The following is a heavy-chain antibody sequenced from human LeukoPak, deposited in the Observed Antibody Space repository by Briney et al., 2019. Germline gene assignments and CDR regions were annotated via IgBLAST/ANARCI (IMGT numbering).Heavy chain of an antibody. D-gene: IGHD6-19*01. J-gene: IGHJ4*02. CDR3: ARDRGSGWYAYYFDY. CDR2: ISYDGSNK. V-gene: IGHV3-30*03. Sequence: PGGSLRLSCAASGFTFSSYGMHWVRQAPGKGLEWVAVISYDGSNKYYADSVKGRFTISRDNSKNTLYLQMNSLRAEDTAVYYCARDRGSGWYAYYFDYWGQGTLVTVSS. CDR1: GFTFSSYG.